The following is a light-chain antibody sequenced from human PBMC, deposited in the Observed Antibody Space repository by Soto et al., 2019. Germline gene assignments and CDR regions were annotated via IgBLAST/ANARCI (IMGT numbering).Light chain of an antibody. V-gene: IGLV1-40*01. CDR1: GSTIGAGYD. Sequence: QSALTQPPSVSGAPGQRVTISCTGSGSTIGAGYDVHWYQQPPGTAPRLLIYDNTNRPSGVPDRFSGSKSGTSASLAISGLQAEDEADYYCQSYDSSLSVVFGGGTKLTVL. CDR3: QSYDSSLSVV. J-gene: IGLJ2*01. CDR2: DNT.